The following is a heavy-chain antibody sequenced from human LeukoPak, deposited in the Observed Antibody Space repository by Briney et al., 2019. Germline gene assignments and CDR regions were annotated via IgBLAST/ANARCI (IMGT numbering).Heavy chain of an antibody. CDR2: IYHSGST. CDR1: GGSISSSNW. V-gene: IGHV4-4*02. CDR3: AARRGSYYYFDF. Sequence: ASGTLSLTCAVSGGSISSSNWWRWVRQPPGKGLEWIGEIYHSGSTNYNPSLKSRVTISVDKSKNQFSLKLSSVTAADTAVYYCAARRGSYYYFDFWGQGTLVTVSS. D-gene: IGHD1-26*01. J-gene: IGHJ4*02.